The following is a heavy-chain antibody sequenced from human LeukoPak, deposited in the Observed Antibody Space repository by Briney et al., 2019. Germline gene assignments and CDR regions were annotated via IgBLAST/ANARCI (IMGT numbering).Heavy chain of an antibody. CDR3: AKNTGYGGSFPFDY. Sequence: GGSLRLSCAASGFTFSSYAMTWVRRAPGKGLEWVSAISGSGGRTYYADSVKGRFTISRDNSKNTLYLQMNSLRAEDTAVYYCAKNTGYGGSFPFDYWGQGTLVIVSS. D-gene: IGHD4-23*01. CDR1: GFTFSSYA. V-gene: IGHV3-23*01. CDR2: ISGSGGRT. J-gene: IGHJ4*02.